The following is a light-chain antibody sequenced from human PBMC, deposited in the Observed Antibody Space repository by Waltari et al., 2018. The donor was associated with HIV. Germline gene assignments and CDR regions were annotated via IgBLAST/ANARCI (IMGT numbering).Light chain of an antibody. CDR2: EDN. CDR1: ALPRKY. V-gene: IGLV3-10*01. Sequence: SYELTQPPSVSVSPGQTARITCSGDALPRKYAYWYQQKSGQAPVLVIYEDNRRPSGIPERFSGSGSGTMATLTISGAQVEDEGDYYCYSTDDSGNPLAVFGGGTQLTVL. CDR3: YSTDDSGNPLAV. J-gene: IGLJ7*01.